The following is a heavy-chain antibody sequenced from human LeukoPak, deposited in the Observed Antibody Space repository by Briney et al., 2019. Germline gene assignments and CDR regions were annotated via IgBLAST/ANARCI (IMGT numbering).Heavy chain of an antibody. CDR2: IKQDGSEK. J-gene: IGHJ4*02. CDR3: ARDEHNSNYLDYFDY. D-gene: IGHD1-7*01. Sequence: GGSLRLSCAASGFTVSSYGMSWGRQAPGKGLEWVANIKQDGSEKYYVDSVNGRFTLSRDNAKTSLYLQMNSLRAEATAVYYCARDEHNSNYLDYFDYWGQGTLVTVSS. CDR1: GFTVSSYG. V-gene: IGHV3-7*03.